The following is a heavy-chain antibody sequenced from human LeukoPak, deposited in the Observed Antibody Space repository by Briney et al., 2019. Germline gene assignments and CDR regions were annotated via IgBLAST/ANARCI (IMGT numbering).Heavy chain of an antibody. CDR2: IRSKTYGGTT. D-gene: IGHD2-21*01. Sequence: GGSLRLSCEASGFSFTNTWMSWFRHAPGKGLEWVCFIRSKTYGGTTEYATSVKGRFTISRDDSKNIAYLHMNSLQTEYTEVYYCALCGGDCYNPPYSFDYWGQGTLVTVSS. J-gene: IGHJ4*02. V-gene: IGHV3-49*03. CDR3: ALCGGDCYNPPYSFDY. CDR1: GFSFTNTW.